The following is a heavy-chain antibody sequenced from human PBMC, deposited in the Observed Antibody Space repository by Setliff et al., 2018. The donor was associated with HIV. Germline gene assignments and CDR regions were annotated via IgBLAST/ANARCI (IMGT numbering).Heavy chain of an antibody. CDR3: ATSSRGWGQDAFDI. CDR1: GFTFSSYA. J-gene: IGHJ3*02. D-gene: IGHD6-19*01. CDR2: VFRDDNT. Sequence: GSLRLSCAASGFTFSSYAMGWVRQAPGEGLEWVSLVFRDDNTYNADSVKGRFTISRDSSKNTLYLQMNSLRGDDTAVYYCATSSRGWGQDAFDIWGQGTMVTVSS. V-gene: IGHV3-66*02.